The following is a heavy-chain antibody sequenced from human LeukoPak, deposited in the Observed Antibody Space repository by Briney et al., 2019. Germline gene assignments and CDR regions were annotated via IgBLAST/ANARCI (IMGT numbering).Heavy chain of an antibody. CDR3: ARVPTYTNHFDY. J-gene: IGHJ4*02. CDR1: GGSFSGYY. CDR2: INHSGST. Sequence: SETLSLTCAVYGGSFSGYYWSWIRQPPGKGLEWIGEINHSGSTNYNPSLKSRVTISVDTSKNQFSLKLSSVTAADTAVYYCARVPTYTNHFDYWGQGTLVTVSS. D-gene: IGHD4-11*01. V-gene: IGHV4-34*01.